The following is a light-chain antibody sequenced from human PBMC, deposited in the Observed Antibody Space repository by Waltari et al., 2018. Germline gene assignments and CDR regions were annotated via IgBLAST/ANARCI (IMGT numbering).Light chain of an antibody. Sequence: EIVLTQSPGTLSLSPGERATLSCRASQSVISNYLAWYQQKPGQAPSLLIYGASTRATGIPDRFSSSGSGTDFTLTISRLEPEDFAVYYCQQYGSSVLTFGGGTKVEIK. J-gene: IGKJ4*01. CDR3: QQYGSSVLT. CDR2: GAS. CDR1: QSVISNY. V-gene: IGKV3-20*01.